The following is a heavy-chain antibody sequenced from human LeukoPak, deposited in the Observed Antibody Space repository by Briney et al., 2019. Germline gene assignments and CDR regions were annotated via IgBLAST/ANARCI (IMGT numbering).Heavy chain of an antibody. CDR2: IYYSGST. J-gene: IGHJ6*02. Sequence: PSETLSLTCTVSGGSISSSSYYWGWIRQPPGKGLEWIGSIYYSGSTYYNPSLKSRVTISVDTSKNQFSLKLSSVTAADTAVYYCAGLRTYSSSWYRKSFYYYGMDVWGQGTTVTVS. CDR1: GGSISSSSYY. V-gene: IGHV4-39*01. CDR3: AGLRTYSSSWYRKSFYYYGMDV. D-gene: IGHD6-13*01.